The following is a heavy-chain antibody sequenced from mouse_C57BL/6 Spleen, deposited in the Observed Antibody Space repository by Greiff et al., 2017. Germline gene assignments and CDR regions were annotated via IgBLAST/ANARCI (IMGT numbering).Heavy chain of an antibody. J-gene: IGHJ4*01. CDR2: IFPGSGST. D-gene: IGHD3-2*02. V-gene: IGHV1-9*01. CDR3: ARAPGSGLLYCAMDY. Sequence: VQLQQSGAELMKPGASVKLSCKATGYTFTGYWIEWVKQRPGHGLEWIGEIFPGSGSTNYNEKFKGKATFTADTSSNTAYMQLSSLTTEDSAIYYGARAPGSGLLYCAMDYWGQGTSVTVSS. CDR1: GYTFTGYW.